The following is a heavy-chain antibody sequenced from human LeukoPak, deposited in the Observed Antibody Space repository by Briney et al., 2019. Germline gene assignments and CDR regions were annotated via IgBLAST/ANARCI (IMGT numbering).Heavy chain of an antibody. D-gene: IGHD3-22*01. CDR2: INHSGST. V-gene: IGHV4-34*01. CDR1: GGSFSGYY. CDR3: ASLTYDYDSLGPA. Sequence: SETLSLTCAVYGGSFSGYYWSWIRQPPGRGLEWIGEINHSGSTNYNSSLKSRLTISVDTSKNQFSLKLSSVTAADTAVYYCASLTYDYDSLGPAWGQGTLVTASS. J-gene: IGHJ5*02.